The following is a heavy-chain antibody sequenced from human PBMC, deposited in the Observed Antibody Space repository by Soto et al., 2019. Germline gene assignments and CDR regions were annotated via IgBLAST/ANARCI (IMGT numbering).Heavy chain of an antibody. CDR3: ARDIALQHYYYHGMDV. D-gene: IGHD6-13*01. J-gene: IGHJ6*02. CDR1: GFTFSSYA. Sequence: QVQLVESGGGVVQPGRSLRLSCAASGFTFSSYAMHWVRQAPGKGLEWVAVISYDGSNKYYADSVKGRFTISRDNSKNTLYLQMNSLRAEDTAVYYCARDIALQHYYYHGMDVWGQGTTVTVSS. V-gene: IGHV3-30-3*01. CDR2: ISYDGSNK.